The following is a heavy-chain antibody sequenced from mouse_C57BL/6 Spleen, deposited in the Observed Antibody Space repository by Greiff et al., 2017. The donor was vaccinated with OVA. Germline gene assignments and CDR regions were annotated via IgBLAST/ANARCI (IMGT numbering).Heavy chain of an antibody. CDR1: GFTFSSYA. CDR3: TRRRGYYDYDGGGCDY. Sequence: EVKLVESGEGLVKPGGSLKLSCAASGFTFSSYAMSWVRQTPEQRLEWVAYISSGGDYIYYADTLTGRFTISRDNARNTLYLQMSSLKSEDTAMYYCTRRRGYYDYDGGGCDYWGQGTTLTVSS. J-gene: IGHJ2*01. D-gene: IGHD2-4*01. CDR2: ISSGGDYI. V-gene: IGHV5S21*01.